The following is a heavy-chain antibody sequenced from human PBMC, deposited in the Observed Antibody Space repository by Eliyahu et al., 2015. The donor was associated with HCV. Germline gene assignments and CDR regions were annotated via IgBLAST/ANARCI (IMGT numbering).Heavy chain of an antibody. CDR2: IYTTGST. CDR3: ARDQCGGGGCSPLDY. Sequence: QVQLQESGPGLVKPSETLSLTCXVSGGSINSYYWSWIRQPAGEGLEWIGRIYTTGSTNYNPSLKSRVTMSVDTSKNQFSXKLRSVTAADTAVYYCARDQCGGGGCSPLDYWGQGTLVTVSS. J-gene: IGHJ4*02. D-gene: IGHD2-15*01. CDR1: GGSINSYY. V-gene: IGHV4-4*07.